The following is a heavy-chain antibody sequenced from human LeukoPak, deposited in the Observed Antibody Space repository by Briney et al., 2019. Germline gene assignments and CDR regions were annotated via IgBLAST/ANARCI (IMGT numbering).Heavy chain of an antibody. J-gene: IGHJ4*02. V-gene: IGHV3-23*01. Sequence: GGSLRLSCAASGFTFSSYAMSWVRQAPGKGLEWVSAISGSGGSTYYADSVKGRFTISRDNSKNTLYLQMNSLRAEDTAVYYCAKDRDYDSSGPLFDYWGQGTLITVSS. CDR2: ISGSGGST. D-gene: IGHD3-22*01. CDR1: GFTFSSYA. CDR3: AKDRDYDSSGPLFDY.